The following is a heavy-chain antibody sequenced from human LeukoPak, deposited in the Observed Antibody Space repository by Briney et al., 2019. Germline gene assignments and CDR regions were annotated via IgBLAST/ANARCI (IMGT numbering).Heavy chain of an antibody. D-gene: IGHD7-27*01. Sequence: GGSLRLSCAASGFTFSSYNMNWVRQAPGKGLKWLSYISSTSSTIYYADSGKGRLTISRDNAKNSLYLHMNSLRGEDTAVYYCARGDWGSNFDYWGQGTLVTVSS. CDR3: ARGDWGSNFDY. CDR2: ISSTSSTI. CDR1: GFTFSSYN. V-gene: IGHV3-48*01. J-gene: IGHJ4*02.